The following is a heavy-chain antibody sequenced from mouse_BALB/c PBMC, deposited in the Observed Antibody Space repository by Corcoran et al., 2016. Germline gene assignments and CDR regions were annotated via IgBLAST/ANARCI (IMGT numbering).Heavy chain of an antibody. CDR2: IDPANGDT. V-gene: IGHV14-3*02. CDR3: ANWDWYFDV. CDR1: GFNIKDTY. D-gene: IGHD4-1*01. J-gene: IGHJ1*01. Sequence: EVQLQQSGAELVKPGASVKLSFTASGFNIKDTYMHWVKQRPEQGLEWIGRIDPANGDTKYDTKFQGKATITADTSSNTAYLQLSSLTSEDTAVYYCANWDWYFDVWGAGTTVTVSS.